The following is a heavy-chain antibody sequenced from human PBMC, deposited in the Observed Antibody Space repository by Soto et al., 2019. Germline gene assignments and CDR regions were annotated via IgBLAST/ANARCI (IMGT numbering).Heavy chain of an antibody. D-gene: IGHD5-12*01. Sequence: GGSLRLSCTGSGFTFSNAWINWVRHAPGKGLEWVGRIKSRALGATTDFAAPVRGRFAITRDDSRNVAYMQMNSLHTEDTGIYYCTTDSYGPIIVARIHYCGNASPVTVSS. V-gene: IGHV3-15*05. CDR2: IKSRALGATT. J-gene: IGHJ4*01. CDR1: GFTFSNAW. CDR3: TTDSYGPIIVARIHY.